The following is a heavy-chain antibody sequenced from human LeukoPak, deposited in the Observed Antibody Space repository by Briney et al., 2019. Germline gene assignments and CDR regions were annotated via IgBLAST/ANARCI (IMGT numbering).Heavy chain of an antibody. Sequence: GGSLRLSCAASGFTFSSYAMSWVRQAPGKGLEWVSGISGSGGSTYYAESVKGRFTISRDNSKNTLYLQMNSLRAEDTAVYYCAKQGILGASPRWGQNDYWGQGTLVTVSS. CDR2: ISGSGGST. V-gene: IGHV3-23*01. D-gene: IGHD1-26*01. J-gene: IGHJ4*02. CDR1: GFTFSSYA. CDR3: AKQGILGASPRWGQNDY.